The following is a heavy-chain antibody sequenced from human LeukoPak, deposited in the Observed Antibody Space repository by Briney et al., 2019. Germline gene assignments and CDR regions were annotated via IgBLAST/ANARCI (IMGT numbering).Heavy chain of an antibody. CDR2: INPSGGST. Sequence: ASVKVSCKASGYTFTSYYMHWVRQAPGQGLEWMGIINPSGGSTSYAQKFQGRVTMTRGTSTSTVYMELSSLRSEDTAVYYCARDGTGSSWGYYYYGMDVWGQGTTVSVSS. D-gene: IGHD1-26*01. V-gene: IGHV1-46*01. CDR1: GYTFTSYY. J-gene: IGHJ6*02. CDR3: ARDGTGSSWGYYYYGMDV.